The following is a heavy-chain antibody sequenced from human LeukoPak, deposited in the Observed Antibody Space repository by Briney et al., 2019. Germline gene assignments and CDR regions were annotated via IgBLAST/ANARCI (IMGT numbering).Heavy chain of an antibody. CDR1: GFTFSSYG. Sequence: GGSLRLSCAASGFTFSSYGMHWVRQAPGKGLEWVAVIWYDGSNKYYADSVKGRFTISRDNSKNTLYLQMNSLRAEDTAVYYCATARVYSSSYYLQHWGQGTLVTVSS. CDR3: ATARVYSSSYYLQH. D-gene: IGHD6-13*01. J-gene: IGHJ1*01. V-gene: IGHV3-33*01. CDR2: IWYDGSNK.